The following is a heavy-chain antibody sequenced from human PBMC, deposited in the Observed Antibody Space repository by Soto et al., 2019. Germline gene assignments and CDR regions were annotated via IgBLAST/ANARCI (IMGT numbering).Heavy chain of an antibody. CDR3: ARGRAEDYDILSSYYTYYFDH. Sequence: PSETLSLTCNVSGGSISSGGYYWSWIRQHPGKGLEWIGYIYHSGSTYYNPSLEGRVTISVDTSKNQFSLKLSSVTAADTAVYYCARGRAEDYDILSSYYTYYFDHWGQGTLVTVSS. J-gene: IGHJ4*02. CDR2: IYHSGST. V-gene: IGHV4-31*03. D-gene: IGHD3-9*01. CDR1: GGSISSGGYY.